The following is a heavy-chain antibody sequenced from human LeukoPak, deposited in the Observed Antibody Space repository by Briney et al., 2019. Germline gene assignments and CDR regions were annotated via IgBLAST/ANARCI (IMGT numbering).Heavy chain of an antibody. V-gene: IGHV4-59*01. D-gene: IGHD2-15*01. CDR2: IYYSGST. CDR3: ARARYCSGGSCYFLDY. Sequence: PSETLSLTCTVSGGSISSYYWSWIRQPPGKGLEWIGYIYYSGSTNYNPPLKSRVTISVDTSKNQFSLKLSSVTAADTAVYYCARARYCSGGSCYFLDYWGQGTLVTVSS. J-gene: IGHJ4*02. CDR1: GGSISSYY.